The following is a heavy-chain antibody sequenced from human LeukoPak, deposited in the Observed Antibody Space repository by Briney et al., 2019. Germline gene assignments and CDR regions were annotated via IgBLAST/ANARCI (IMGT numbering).Heavy chain of an antibody. CDR2: ISGSGDFT. CDR1: GFTFSNYG. J-gene: IGHJ4*02. CDR3: ARDKGASGWYGDY. V-gene: IGHV3-23*01. D-gene: IGHD6-19*01. Sequence: PGGSLRLSCAASGFTFSNYGRSWVRQAPGKGLEWVSDISGSGDFTYYADSVKGRFTISRDKSKNTLYLQMNSLRVEDTAIYYCARDKGASGWYGDYWGQGTLVTVSS.